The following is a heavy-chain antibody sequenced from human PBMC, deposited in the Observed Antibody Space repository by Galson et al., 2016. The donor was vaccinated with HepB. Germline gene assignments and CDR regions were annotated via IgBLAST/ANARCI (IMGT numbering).Heavy chain of an antibody. CDR1: GGSINGYS. J-gene: IGHJ4*02. CDR2: IYDSGST. V-gene: IGHV4-59*01. Sequence: SETLSLTCTVSGGSINGYSLSWIRQPPGKGLEWIGYIYDSGSTKYSPSLKSRVTISGDTSKNHFSLKLSSLTAADTAVYFCARGVGWLIDDLGQGTQVTVSS. CDR3: ARGVGWLIDD. D-gene: IGHD5-24*01.